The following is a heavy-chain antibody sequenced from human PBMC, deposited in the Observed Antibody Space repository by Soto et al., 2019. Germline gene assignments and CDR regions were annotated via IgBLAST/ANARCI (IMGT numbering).Heavy chain of an antibody. CDR1: GFTFSSYG. CDR3: AKDVGCGGDCHLFDY. Sequence: GGSLRLSCAASGFTFSSYGIHWVRQAPGKGLEWVAVISHDGSSTYYADSVKGRFTISRDNSKNTLYLQMNSLRAEDTAVYYCAKDVGCGGDCHLFDYWGQGTLVTVSS. V-gene: IGHV3-30*18. D-gene: IGHD2-21*02. CDR2: ISHDGSST. J-gene: IGHJ4*02.